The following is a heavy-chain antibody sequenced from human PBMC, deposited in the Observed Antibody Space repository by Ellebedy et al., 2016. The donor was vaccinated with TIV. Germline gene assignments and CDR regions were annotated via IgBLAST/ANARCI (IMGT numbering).Heavy chain of an antibody. CDR3: ARAGGRHSTGSGFY. J-gene: IGHJ4*02. Sequence: GESLKISCVASGFTFSGYWMSWVRQAPGKGLEWVANIKEDGSEAYYVDSVKGRFTISRDNAKNSLYLQMSNLRAEDLALFYCARAGGRHSTGSGFYWGQGTRVTVST. CDR1: GFTFSGYW. V-gene: IGHV3-7*03. D-gene: IGHD2-2*01. CDR2: IKEDGSEA.